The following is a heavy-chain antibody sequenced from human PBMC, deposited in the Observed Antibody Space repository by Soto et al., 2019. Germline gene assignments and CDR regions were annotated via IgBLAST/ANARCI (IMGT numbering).Heavy chain of an antibody. CDR1: GGTFNRYT. J-gene: IGHJ6*02. V-gene: IGHV1-69*08. D-gene: IGHD2-2*01. CDR2: IIPMFGIA. Sequence: QVQLVQSGAEVKKPGSSVKVSCKGSGGTFNRYTITWVRQAPGQGLEWMGRIIPMFGIASYAQNFQCRVTITVDKSTTPADMELSSLRSEDTAVYSCGRDSGRSDVVPDAISAMHVWGQGTTVTVSS. CDR3: GRDSGRSDVVPDAISAMHV.